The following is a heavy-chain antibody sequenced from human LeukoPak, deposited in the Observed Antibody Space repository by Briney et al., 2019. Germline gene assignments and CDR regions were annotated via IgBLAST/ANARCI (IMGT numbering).Heavy chain of an antibody. D-gene: IGHD3-22*01. CDR3: ARVPSTYYYDSSGYPDY. CDR2: ISYDGSNK. Sequence: GGSLRLSCAASGFTFSSYGMHWVRQAPGKGLEWVAVISYDGSNKYYADSVKGRFTISRDNSKNTLYLQMGSLRAEDMAVYYCARVPSTYYYDSSGYPDYWGQGTLVTVSS. CDR1: GFTFSSYG. V-gene: IGHV3-30*03. J-gene: IGHJ4*02.